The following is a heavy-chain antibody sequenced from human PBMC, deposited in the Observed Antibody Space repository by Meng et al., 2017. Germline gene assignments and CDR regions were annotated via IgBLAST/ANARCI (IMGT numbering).Heavy chain of an antibody. J-gene: IGHJ4*02. D-gene: IGHD6-19*01. CDR2: INWNGGST. V-gene: IGHV3-20*04. CDR1: GFTFDDYG. CDR3: ARAGLSSGWSRELDY. Sequence: GESLKISCAASGFTFDDYGMSWVRQAPGKGLEWVPGINWNGGSTGYADSVKGRFTISRDNAKNSLYLQMNSLGAEDTALYYCARAGLSSGWSRELDYWGQGTLVTVSS.